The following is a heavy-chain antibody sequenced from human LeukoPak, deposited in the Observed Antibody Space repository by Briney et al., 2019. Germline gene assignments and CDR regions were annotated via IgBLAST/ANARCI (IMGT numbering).Heavy chain of an antibody. CDR2: IYYSGST. V-gene: IGHV4-59*01. J-gene: IGHJ3*02. D-gene: IGHD6-19*01. Sequence: SETLSLTCTVSGGSISSYYWSWIRQPPGMGREWLGYIYYSGSTNYNPSLKSRVTISVDTSKNQFSLKLSSVTAADTAVYYCAREVLSSGWYSGDAFDIWGQGTMVTVSS. CDR1: GGSISSYY. CDR3: AREVLSSGWYSGDAFDI.